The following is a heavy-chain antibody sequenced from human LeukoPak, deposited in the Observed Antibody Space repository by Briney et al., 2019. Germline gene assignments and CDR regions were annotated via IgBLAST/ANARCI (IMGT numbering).Heavy chain of an antibody. CDR2: IYSGGST. Sequence: PGGSLRLSCAASGFTVSSNYMSWVRQAPGKGLEWVSVIYSGGSTYYADSVKGRFTISRDNSKNTLYLQMNSLRAEDTAVYYCARVIAAAGIDYFDYWGQGTLVTVSS. CDR1: GFTVSSNY. V-gene: IGHV3-53*01. J-gene: IGHJ4*02. D-gene: IGHD6-13*01. CDR3: ARVIAAAGIDYFDY.